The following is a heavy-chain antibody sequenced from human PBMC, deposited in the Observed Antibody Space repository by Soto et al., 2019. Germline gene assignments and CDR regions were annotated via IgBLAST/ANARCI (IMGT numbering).Heavy chain of an antibody. CDR3: AKDTAMVLGYYYGMDV. CDR1: GFTFSSYS. J-gene: IGHJ6*02. V-gene: IGHV3-21*01. CDR2: ISSSSSYI. D-gene: IGHD5-18*01. Sequence: SLRLSCAASGFTFSSYSMNWVRQAPGKGLEWVSSISSSSSYIYYADSVKGRFTISRDNAKNSLYLQMNSLRAEDTAVYYCAKDTAMVLGYYYGMDVWGQGTTVTVSS.